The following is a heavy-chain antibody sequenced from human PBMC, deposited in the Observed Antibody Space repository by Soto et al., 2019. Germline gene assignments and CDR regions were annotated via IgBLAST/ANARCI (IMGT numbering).Heavy chain of an antibody. CDR3: AREGRELFHYYYGMDV. Sequence: PSETLSLTCTVSGGSVSSGSYYWSWIRQPPGKGLEWIGYIYYSGSTNYNPSLKSRVTISVDTSKNQFSLKLSSVTAADTAVYYCAREGRELFHYYYGMDVWGQGTTVTVSS. V-gene: IGHV4-61*01. CDR1: GGSVSSGSYY. J-gene: IGHJ6*02. CDR2: IYYSGST. D-gene: IGHD1-26*01.